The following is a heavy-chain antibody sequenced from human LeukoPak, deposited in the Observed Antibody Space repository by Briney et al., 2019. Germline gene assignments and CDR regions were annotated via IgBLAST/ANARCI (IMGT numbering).Heavy chain of an antibody. CDR1: GYTFTGFG. D-gene: IGHD5-18*01. Sequence: GASVKVSCKASGYTFTGFGISWVRQAPGQGPEWMGWISAYNGNTNYIQKFQGRVTMTTDTSTNTAYMELRSLTSDDTAVYYCARDLGLDTTMIFFDFWGQGTLVTVSS. CDR2: ISAYNGNT. J-gene: IGHJ4*02. V-gene: IGHV1-18*01. CDR3: ARDLGLDTTMIFFDF.